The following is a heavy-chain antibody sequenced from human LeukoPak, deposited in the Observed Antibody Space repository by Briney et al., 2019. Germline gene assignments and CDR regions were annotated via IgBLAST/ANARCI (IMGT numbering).Heavy chain of an antibody. Sequence: GGSLRLSCAASGFTFSSYDMHWVRQAPGKGLEWVAVISYDGSNKYYADSVKGRFTISRDNSKNTLYLQLNSLRAEDTAVYYCAREVDGSGSAWGQGTLVTVSS. CDR2: ISYDGSNK. V-gene: IGHV3-30*03. J-gene: IGHJ5*02. CDR1: GFTFSSYD. CDR3: AREVDGSGSA. D-gene: IGHD3-10*01.